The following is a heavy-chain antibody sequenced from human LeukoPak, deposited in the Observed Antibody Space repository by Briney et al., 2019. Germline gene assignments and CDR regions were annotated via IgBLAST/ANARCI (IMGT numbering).Heavy chain of an antibody. D-gene: IGHD3-10*01. CDR2: IYYSGST. J-gene: IGHJ6*02. Sequence: SETLSLTCTVSGGSISSSSYYWGWIRQPPGKGLEWIGSIYYSGSTYYNPSLKSRVTISVDTSKNQFSLKLSSVTAADTAVYYCARDEQITMVRGVTDYYYGMDVWGQGTTVTVSS. V-gene: IGHV4-39*07. CDR1: GGSISSSSYY. CDR3: ARDEQITMVRGVTDYYYGMDV.